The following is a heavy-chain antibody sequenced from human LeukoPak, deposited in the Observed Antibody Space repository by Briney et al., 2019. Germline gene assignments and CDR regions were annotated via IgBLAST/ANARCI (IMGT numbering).Heavy chain of an antibody. CDR1: GGTFSSYA. CDR3: ASDYEGDSSGYSAFDI. Sequence: GASVKVSCKASGGTFSSYAISWVRQAPGQGLEWMGGIIPIFGTANYAQKFQGRVTITADESTSTAYMELSSLRSEDTAVYYCASDYEGDSSGYSAFDIWGQGTMVTVSS. J-gene: IGHJ3*02. D-gene: IGHD3-22*01. V-gene: IGHV1-69*13. CDR2: IIPIFGTA.